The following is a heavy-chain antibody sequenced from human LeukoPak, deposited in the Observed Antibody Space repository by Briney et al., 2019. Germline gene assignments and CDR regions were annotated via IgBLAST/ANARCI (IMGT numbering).Heavy chain of an antibody. CDR3: ARGVDY. Sequence: GGSLRLSCAASGFIFSSYSINWVRQAPGKGLEWVSSTSSSSDYIYYADSVKGRFSTSRDNAKNSLYLQMNSLRDEDTAVYYCARGVDYWGQGTLVTGSS. J-gene: IGHJ4*02. CDR2: TSSSSDYI. CDR1: GFIFSSYS. V-gene: IGHV3-21*01.